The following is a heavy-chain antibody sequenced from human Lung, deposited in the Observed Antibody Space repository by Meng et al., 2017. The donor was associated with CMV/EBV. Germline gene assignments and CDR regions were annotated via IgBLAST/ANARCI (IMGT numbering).Heavy chain of an antibody. V-gene: IGHV1-2*02. CDR3: ARDNNWGTDC. CDR2: IHPHRGDT. Sequence: SXXVSCKASGYTFTAHYFHWVRQAPGQGLEWMGWIHPHRGDTNYAQKFQGRVTLTRDTSINTGYMELTRLTSDDTAVYYCARDNNWGTDCWGQGTRVTVSS. J-gene: IGHJ4*02. CDR1: GYTFTAHY. D-gene: IGHD7-27*01.